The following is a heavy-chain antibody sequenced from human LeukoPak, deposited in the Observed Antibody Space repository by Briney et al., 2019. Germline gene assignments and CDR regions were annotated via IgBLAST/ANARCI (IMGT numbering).Heavy chain of an antibody. D-gene: IGHD1-26*01. CDR3: ARALPSPLYSGSYADAFDI. CDR1: GFTFSSYS. V-gene: IGHV3-48*04. Sequence: GGSLRLSCAASGFTFSSYSMNWVRQAPGKGLEWVSSITSSSSTIYYADSVKGRFTISRDNAKNSLYLQMNSLRAEDTAVYYCARALPSPLYSGSYADAFDIWGQGTMVTVSS. J-gene: IGHJ3*02. CDR2: ITSSSSTI.